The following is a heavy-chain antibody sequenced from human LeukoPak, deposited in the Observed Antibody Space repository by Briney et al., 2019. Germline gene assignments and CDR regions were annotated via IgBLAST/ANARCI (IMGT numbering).Heavy chain of an antibody. V-gene: IGHV5-51*01. CDR3: ARHGSSWGGVYYFDY. CDR2: IYPGDSDT. D-gene: IGHD3-16*01. J-gene: IGHJ4*02. Sequence: GESLKISCKGSGYSFTSYWIGWVRQMPGKGLEWMGIIYPGDSDTRYSPSFQGQVTISADKSISTAYLQWSSLKASDTAMYYCARHGSSWGGVYYFDYWGLGTLVTVSS. CDR1: GYSFTSYW.